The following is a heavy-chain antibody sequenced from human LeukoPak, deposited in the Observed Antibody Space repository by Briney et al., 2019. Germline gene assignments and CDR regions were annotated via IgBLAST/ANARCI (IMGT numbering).Heavy chain of an antibody. J-gene: IGHJ4*02. CDR2: INHSGST. Sequence: SETLSLTCAVYGGSFSGHYWSWIRQPPGKGLEWIGEINHSGSTNYNPSLKSRVTISVDTSKNQFSLKLSSVTAADTAVYYCARYSSSWYPVFDYWGQGTLVTVSS. V-gene: IGHV4-34*01. D-gene: IGHD6-13*01. CDR1: GGSFSGHY. CDR3: ARYSSSWYPVFDY.